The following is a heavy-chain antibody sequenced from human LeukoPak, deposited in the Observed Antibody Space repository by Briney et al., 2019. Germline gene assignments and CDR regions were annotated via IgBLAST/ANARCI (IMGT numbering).Heavy chain of an antibody. CDR2: ISVSGGST. V-gene: IGHV3-23*01. CDR3: YIPYYDTSAHKGY. J-gene: IGHJ4*02. D-gene: IGHD3-22*01. CDR1: GFTFSSYD. Sequence: GGSLRLSCAASGFTFSSYDMTWVRQAPGKGLEWVSAISVSGGSTYYADSVKGRFTISRDNSKNTLYLQMNSLRAEDTAVYYCYIPYYDTSAHKGYWGQGTLVSVSS.